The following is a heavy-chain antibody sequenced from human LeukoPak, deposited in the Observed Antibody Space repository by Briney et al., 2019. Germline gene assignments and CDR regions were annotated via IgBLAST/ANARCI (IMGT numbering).Heavy chain of an antibody. V-gene: IGHV4-34*01. J-gene: IGHJ3*02. Sequence: SETLSLTCAVYGGSFSGYYWSWIRQPPGKGLEWIGEINHSGSTNYNPSLKSRVTISVDKSKNQFSLKLSSVTAADTAVYYCARRYYYEIDIWGQGTMVTVSS. CDR3: ARRYYYEIDI. CDR2: INHSGST. CDR1: GGSFSGYY. D-gene: IGHD3-22*01.